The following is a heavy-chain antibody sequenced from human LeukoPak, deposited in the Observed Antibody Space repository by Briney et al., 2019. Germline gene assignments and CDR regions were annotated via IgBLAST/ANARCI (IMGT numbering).Heavy chain of an antibody. CDR1: GFSFNTYW. V-gene: IGHV3-74*01. CDR3: ARDHSSWEVPSDY. Sequence: PGGSLRLSCAASGFSFNTYWMHWVRQVPGKGLVRVSGMNNDGSERSYADSVKGRFTISRDNAKNTLYLQTNSLRAEDTAVYYCARDHSSWEVPSDYWGQGTLVTVSS. D-gene: IGHD6-13*01. J-gene: IGHJ4*02. CDR2: MNNDGSER.